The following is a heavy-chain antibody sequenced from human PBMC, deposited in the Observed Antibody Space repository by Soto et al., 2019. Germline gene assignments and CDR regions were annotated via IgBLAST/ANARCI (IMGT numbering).Heavy chain of an antibody. J-gene: IGHJ5*02. D-gene: IGHD6-19*01. V-gene: IGHV3-48*02. Sequence: ESGGGLVQPGGSLRLSCAASGFTFSSYSMNWVRQAPGKGLEWVSYISSSSSTIYYADSVKGRFTISRDNAKNSLYLQMNSLRDEDTAVYYCARERYSSGLNWFDPWDQGTLVTVSS. CDR3: ARERYSSGLNWFDP. CDR1: GFTFSSYS. CDR2: ISSSSSTI.